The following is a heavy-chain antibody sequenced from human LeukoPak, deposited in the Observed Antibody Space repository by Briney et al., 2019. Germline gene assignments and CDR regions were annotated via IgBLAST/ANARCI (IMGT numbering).Heavy chain of an antibody. J-gene: IGHJ4*02. CDR1: GGSFSGYY. CDR2: VNHSGST. D-gene: IGHD3-10*01. Sequence: SETLSLTFAVYGGSFSGYYWSWIRQPPGKGLEWIGEVNHSGSTNYNPSLKSRVTISVDTSKNQFSLKLSSVTAADTAVYYCARHHDYYGSGRYFDYWGQGTLVTVSS. V-gene: IGHV4-34*01. CDR3: ARHHDYYGSGRYFDY.